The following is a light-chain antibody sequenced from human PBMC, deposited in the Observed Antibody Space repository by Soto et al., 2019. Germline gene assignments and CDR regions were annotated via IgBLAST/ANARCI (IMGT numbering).Light chain of an antibody. V-gene: IGLV3-21*02. CDR3: HVWDSSRDQYV. J-gene: IGLJ1*01. Sequence: SYELTQPPSVSVAPGQTARITCGGNNIESKSVHWYQQKPGQAPVLVVYADSDRXSGIPERFSGYNSGNKATLTISWVEAGDDADYYCHVWDSSRDQYVFGTGNKVT. CDR2: ADS. CDR1: NIESKS.